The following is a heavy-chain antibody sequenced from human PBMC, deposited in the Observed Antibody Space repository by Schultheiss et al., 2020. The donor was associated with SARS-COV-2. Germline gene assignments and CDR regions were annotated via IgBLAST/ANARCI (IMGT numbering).Heavy chain of an antibody. Sequence: GGSLRLSCAASGFTFSNFWMSWVRQAPGKGLEWVAVISYDGSNKYYADSVKGRFTISRDNSKNTLYLQMNSLRAEDTAVYYCARDQKGVLRFLEWLLHLWGQGTLVTVSS. CDR2: ISYDGSNK. CDR1: GFTFSNFW. J-gene: IGHJ5*02. CDR3: ARDQKGVLRFLEWLLHL. V-gene: IGHV3-30*03. D-gene: IGHD3-3*01.